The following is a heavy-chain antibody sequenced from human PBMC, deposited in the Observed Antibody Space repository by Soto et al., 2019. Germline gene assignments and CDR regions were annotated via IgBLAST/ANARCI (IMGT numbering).Heavy chain of an antibody. CDR3: ARVAHSSKYCGGECYDSPLFFFDY. CDR2: IYPGDSDT. Sequence: GESLKISCKGSGYSFTSYWIGWVRQMPGKGLEWMGIIYPGDSDTRYSPSFQGQVTISADKSISTAYLQWSSLKASDTAMYYCARVAHSSKYCGGECYDSPLFFFDYWGQGTLVTVS. J-gene: IGHJ4*02. V-gene: IGHV5-51*01. D-gene: IGHD2-21*01. CDR1: GYSFTSYW.